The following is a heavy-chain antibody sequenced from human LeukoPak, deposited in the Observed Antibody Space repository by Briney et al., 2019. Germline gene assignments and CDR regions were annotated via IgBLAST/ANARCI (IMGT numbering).Heavy chain of an antibody. CDR2: INAGNGDT. J-gene: IGHJ4*02. D-gene: IGHD4-23*01. V-gene: IGHV1-3*01. Sequence: ALVKVSCKTSGYTFTSYGINWVRQAPGQRLEWMGWINAGNGDTKYSQKFQGRVTITRDTSASAVYMELSSLTSEDTAVFYCARVYGGNSADYWGQGTLVTVSS. CDR3: ARVYGGNSADY. CDR1: GYTFTSYG.